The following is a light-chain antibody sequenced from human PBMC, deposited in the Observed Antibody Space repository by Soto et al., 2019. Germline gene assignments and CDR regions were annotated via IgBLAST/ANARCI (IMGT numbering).Light chain of an antibody. Sequence: EIVMTQSPATLSVSPGERATLSCRASQSVNSYLAWYQQKPGQAPRLLIYAAFTRAPGVPARFSGSGSGTDFTLTISRLEPEDLAVYYCQQYGGSPRTFGQGTKVDIK. V-gene: IGKV3-20*01. CDR3: QQYGGSPRT. J-gene: IGKJ1*01. CDR1: QSVNSY. CDR2: AAF.